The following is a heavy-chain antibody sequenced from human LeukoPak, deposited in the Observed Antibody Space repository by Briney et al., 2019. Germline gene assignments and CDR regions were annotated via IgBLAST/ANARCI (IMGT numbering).Heavy chain of an antibody. CDR2: INHSGST. D-gene: IGHD3-3*01. J-gene: IGHJ4*02. CDR3: ARGLRFLEGFRVGFDY. V-gene: IGHV4-34*01. Sequence: SETLSLTCAVYGGSFSGYYWSWIRQPPGKGLEWIGEINHSGSTNYNPSLKSRVTISVDTSKNQSSLKLSSVTAADTAVYYCARGLRFLEGFRVGFDYWGQGTLVTVSS. CDR1: GGSFSGYY.